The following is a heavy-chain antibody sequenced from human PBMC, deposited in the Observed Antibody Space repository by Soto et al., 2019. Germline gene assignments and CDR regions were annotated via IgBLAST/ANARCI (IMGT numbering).Heavy chain of an antibody. CDR1: GGSISSSGYY. CDR2: IFYSGTT. Sequence: PSETLSLTCTVSGGSISSSGYYWGWIRQSPGKGLEWIGTIFYSGTTYYNPSLESRITISQDTSNNQFSLKLTSVTAADTAVYYCARHYYDSSGYPDPYYQGMDVWGQGTTVTVSS. V-gene: IGHV4-39*01. J-gene: IGHJ6*02. D-gene: IGHD3-22*01. CDR3: ARHYYDSSGYPDPYYQGMDV.